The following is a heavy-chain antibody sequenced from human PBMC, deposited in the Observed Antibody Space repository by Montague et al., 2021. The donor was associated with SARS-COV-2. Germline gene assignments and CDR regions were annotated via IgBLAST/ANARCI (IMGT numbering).Heavy chain of an antibody. CDR1: GGSISSSSYY. Sequence: SETLSLTCTVSGGSISSSSYYWAWIRQPPGKGLEWIGSIYYRGSTYYNPSLKSRVFISVDTSKNQLSPTLTSVTAADTAVYYCATQEDPSGWIPGPFDFWGQGTLLSVSS. CDR2: IYYRGST. CDR3: ATQEDPSGWIPGPFDF. J-gene: IGHJ4*02. V-gene: IGHV4-39*01. D-gene: IGHD6-19*01.